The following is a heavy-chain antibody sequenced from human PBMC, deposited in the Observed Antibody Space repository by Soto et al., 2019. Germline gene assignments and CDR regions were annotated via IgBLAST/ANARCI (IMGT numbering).Heavy chain of an antibody. CDR1: GYTFTSYD. V-gene: IGHV1-8*01. CDR3: ARASSSSFRFDP. D-gene: IGHD6-6*01. CDR2: MNPNSGNT. Sequence: ASVKVSFKASGYTFTSYDINWVRQATGQGLEWMGWMNPNSGNTGYAQKFQGRVTMTRNTSISTAYMELSSLRSEDTAVYYCARASSSSFRFDPWGQGTLVTVSS. J-gene: IGHJ5*02.